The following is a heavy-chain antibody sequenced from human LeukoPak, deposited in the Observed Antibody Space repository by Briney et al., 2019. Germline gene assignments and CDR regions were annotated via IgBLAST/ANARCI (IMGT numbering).Heavy chain of an antibody. V-gene: IGHV4-34*01. CDR2: INHSGST. J-gene: IGHJ4*02. CDR3: ARVGSSSWYVYFDY. D-gene: IGHD6-13*01. Sequence: PSETLSLTCAVYGGSFSGYYWSWIRQPPGKGLEWIGEINHSGSTNYNPSLKSRVTIPVDTSKNQFSLKLSSVTAADTAVYYCARVGSSSWYVYFDYWGQGTLVTVSS. CDR1: GGSFSGYY.